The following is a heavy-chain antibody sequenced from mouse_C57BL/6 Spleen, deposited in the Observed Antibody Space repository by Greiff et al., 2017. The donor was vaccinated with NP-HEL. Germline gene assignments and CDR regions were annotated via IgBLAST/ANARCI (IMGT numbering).Heavy chain of an antibody. CDR3: SGYGNYEWFAD. Sequence: QVQLQQSGAELVRPGASVTLSCKASGYTFTDYEMHWVKQTPVHGLEWIGAIDPETGGTAYNQKFKGKAILTADKSSSTAYMEHRSLTSEDSAVYYGSGYGNYEWFADWGQGTLVTVSA. D-gene: IGHD2-1*01. CDR2: IDPETGGT. CDR1: GYTFTDYE. J-gene: IGHJ3*01. V-gene: IGHV1-15*01.